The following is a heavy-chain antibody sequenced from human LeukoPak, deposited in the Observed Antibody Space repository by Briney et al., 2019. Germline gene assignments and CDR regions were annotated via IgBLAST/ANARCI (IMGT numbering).Heavy chain of an antibody. CDR1: GFTFSSYW. Sequence: PGGSLRLSCAASGFTFSSYWMSWVRQAPGKGLEWVANIKQDGSEKYYVDSVKGRFTISRDNAKNSLYLQMNSLGAEDTAVYYCARERDSYCIGSSCYHSWFDPWGQGTLVTVSS. D-gene: IGHD2-2*01. V-gene: IGHV3-7*01. CDR3: ARERDSYCIGSSCYHSWFDP. J-gene: IGHJ5*02. CDR2: IKQDGSEK.